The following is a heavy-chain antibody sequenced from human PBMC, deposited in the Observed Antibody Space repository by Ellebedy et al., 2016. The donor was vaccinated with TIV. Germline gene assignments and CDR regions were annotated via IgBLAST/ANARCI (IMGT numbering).Heavy chain of an antibody. D-gene: IGHD3-9*01. J-gene: IGHJ6*03. Sequence: GESLKISXAASGFTFSSYTMDWVRQAPGKGLEWVAVISFDGSNKYYTDSVKGRFTISRDNSKNTLYLQMNILRAEDTAVYYCARGLVIGNYYYYYMDVWGKGTTVTVSS. V-gene: IGHV3-30-3*01. CDR1: GFTFSSYT. CDR3: ARGLVIGNYYYYYMDV. CDR2: ISFDGSNK.